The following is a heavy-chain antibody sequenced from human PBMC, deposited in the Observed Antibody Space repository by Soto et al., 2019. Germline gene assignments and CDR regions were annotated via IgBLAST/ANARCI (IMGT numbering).Heavy chain of an antibody. CDR2: VNPNSGNT. D-gene: IGHD3-3*01. CDR1: GYTFTNYD. V-gene: IGHV1-8*01. Sequence: QVQLVQSGTEVKKPGASVKVSCKASGYTFTNYDINWVRQAPGQGLEWMGWVNPNSGNTGYAQMFQGRVTMTTNTSTTTANIELSSLTSDDTAVYYCARGTGGGGAIFGMLIGSHNYYVDVWGKGTTVTVSS. CDR3: ARGTGGGGAIFGMLIGSHNYYVDV. J-gene: IGHJ6*03.